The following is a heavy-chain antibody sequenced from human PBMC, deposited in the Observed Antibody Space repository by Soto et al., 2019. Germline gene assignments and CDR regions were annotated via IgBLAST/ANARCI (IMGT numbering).Heavy chain of an antibody. D-gene: IGHD3-10*01. J-gene: IGHJ5*02. Sequence: SETLSLTCAVYGGSFSGYYWSWIRQPPGKGLEWIGEINHSGSTNYNPSLKSRGTISVETSKNQFSLKLSSVTAADTAVYDCARVRITMVRGVLWPLNFDPWGQGTLVTVSS. CDR2: INHSGST. CDR1: GGSFSGYY. V-gene: IGHV4-34*01. CDR3: ARVRITMVRGVLWPLNFDP.